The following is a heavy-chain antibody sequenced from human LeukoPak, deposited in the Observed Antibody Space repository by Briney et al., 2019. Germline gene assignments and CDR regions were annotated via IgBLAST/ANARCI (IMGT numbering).Heavy chain of an antibody. CDR2: IYYSGST. D-gene: IGHD2-2*01. CDR3: AREGAAPMYYYYMDV. J-gene: IGHJ6*03. Sequence: SETLSLTCTVSGGSISSSSYYWGWIRQPPGKGLEWIGYIYYSGSTNYNPSLKSRVTISVDTSKNQFSLKLSSVTAADTAVYYCAREGAAPMYYYYMDVWGKGTTVTVSS. V-gene: IGHV4-61*01. CDR1: GGSISSSSYY.